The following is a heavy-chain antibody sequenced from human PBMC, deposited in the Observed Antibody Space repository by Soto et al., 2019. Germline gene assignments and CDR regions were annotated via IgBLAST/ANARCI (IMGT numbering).Heavy chain of an antibody. CDR2: IIPIFGTA. CDR3: AREVWRHAGGIEY. D-gene: IGHD3-16*01. CDR1: GGTFSSYS. J-gene: IGHJ4*02. V-gene: IGHV1-69*01. Sequence: QVQLVQSGAEVKKPGSSVKVSCKASGGTFSSYSINWVRQAPGQGLEWMGGIIPIFGTANYAQKFQGRVTITADASTSTGYVELSSLIFQGPSVYYCAREVWRHAGGIEYWGQGPLVTVSS.